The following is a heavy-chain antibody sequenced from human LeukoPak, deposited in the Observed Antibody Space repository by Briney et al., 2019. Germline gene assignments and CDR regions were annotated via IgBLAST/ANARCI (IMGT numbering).Heavy chain of an antibody. CDR1: GYTFTSYY. V-gene: IGHV1-46*01. D-gene: IGHD2-15*01. CDR2: INPSGGST. J-gene: IGHJ6*02. CDR3: ARDPPGYCSGGSCYGSYYYHGMDV. Sequence: ASVKVSCKASGYTFTSYYMHWVRQAPGQGLEWMGIINPSGGSTSYAQKFQGRVTMTRDTSTSTVYMELSSLRSEDTAVYYCARDPPGYCSGGSCYGSYYYHGMDVWGQGTTVTVSS.